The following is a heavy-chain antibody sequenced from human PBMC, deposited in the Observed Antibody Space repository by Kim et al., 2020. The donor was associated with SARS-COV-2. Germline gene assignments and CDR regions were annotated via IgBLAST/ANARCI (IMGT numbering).Heavy chain of an antibody. D-gene: IGHD6-13*01. V-gene: IGHV3-7*01. J-gene: IGHJ6*02. CDR2: IKRGGSET. CDR3: AKGLTGYSSSLGYGMDA. CDR1: GFTFSSYW. Sequence: GGSLRLSCVASGFTFSSYWMSWVRQAPGKGLEWVSNIKRGGSETYYVDSVKGRFTISRDNAKNSLYLQMNSLRAEDTAVYYCAKGLTGYSSSLGYGMDAWGQGTPVTVSS.